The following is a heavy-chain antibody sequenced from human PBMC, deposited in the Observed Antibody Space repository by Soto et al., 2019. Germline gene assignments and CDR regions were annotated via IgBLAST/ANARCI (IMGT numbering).Heavy chain of an antibody. D-gene: IGHD4-17*01. V-gene: IGHV1-69*01. CDR3: ARNGAPRPPYYYYYYGMDV. CDR2: IIPIFGTA. Sequence: QVQLVQSGAEVKKPGSSVKVSCKASGGRFSSYAISWVRQAPGQGLEWMGGIIPIFGTANYAQKFQGRVTITADESTSTAYMELSSLRSEDTAVYYCARNGAPRPPYYYYYYGMDVWGQGTTVTVSS. J-gene: IGHJ6*02. CDR1: GGRFSSYA.